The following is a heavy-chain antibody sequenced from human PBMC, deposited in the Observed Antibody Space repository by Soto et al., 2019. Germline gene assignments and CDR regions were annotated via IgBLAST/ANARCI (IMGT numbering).Heavy chain of an antibody. CDR2: IKSKTDGGTT. J-gene: IGHJ4*02. Sequence: PGGSLRLSCVASGFTFSNAWMSWVRQPPGKGLEWVGRIKSKTDGGTTDYAAPVKGRFTISRDDSKNTLSLQMNSLKTEDTAVYYCTTLLNSGYYPPYFDYWGQGILVTVSS. CDR1: GFTFSNAW. D-gene: IGHD3-22*01. CDR3: TTLLNSGYYPPYFDY. V-gene: IGHV3-15*01.